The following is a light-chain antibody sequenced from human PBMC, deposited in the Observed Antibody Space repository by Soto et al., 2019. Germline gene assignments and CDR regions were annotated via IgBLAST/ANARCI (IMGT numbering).Light chain of an antibody. CDR2: DAS. CDR3: QQRYNWPRT. CDR1: QSISTY. Sequence: EIVLTQSPVTLSLSPGERATLSCRASQSISTYLAWYQQKPGQAPRLLIYDASKRATGIPPRFSGSESGTDFTLTISSLDPEDFAVYYCQQRYNWPRTFGQGTQVEI. V-gene: IGKV3-11*01. J-gene: IGKJ2*01.